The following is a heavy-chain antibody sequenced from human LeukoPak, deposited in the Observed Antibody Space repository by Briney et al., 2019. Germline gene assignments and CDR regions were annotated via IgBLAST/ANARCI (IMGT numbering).Heavy chain of an antibody. CDR3: ATVPYDFWSGYYTVNDY. CDR2: VDSEDGET. V-gene: IGHV1-69-2*01. Sequence: AAVKISCKVSGYTFTDYYMDWVGQARGKGREWMGLVDSEDGETTYAGKFQGSVTITADTSTDTAYMELSSLRSEDTAVYYCATVPYDFWSGYYTVNDYWGQGTLVTVSS. CDR1: GYTFTDYY. J-gene: IGHJ4*02. D-gene: IGHD3-3*01.